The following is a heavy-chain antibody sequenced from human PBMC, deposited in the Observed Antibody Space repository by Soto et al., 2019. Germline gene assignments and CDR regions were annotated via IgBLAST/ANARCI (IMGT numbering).Heavy chain of an antibody. CDR2: INHSGST. Sequence: SETLSLTCAVYGGSFSGYYWSWIRQPPGKGLEWIGEINHSGSTNYNPSLKSRVTISVDTSKNQFSLKLSSVTAADTAVYYCARGHALPHWRQGTLVTVSS. CDR3: ARGHALPH. J-gene: IGHJ4*02. CDR1: GGSFSGYY. V-gene: IGHV4-34*01.